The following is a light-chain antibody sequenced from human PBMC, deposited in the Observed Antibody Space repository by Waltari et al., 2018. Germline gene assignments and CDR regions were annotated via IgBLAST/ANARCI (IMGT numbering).Light chain of an antibody. CDR2: KAF. CDR3: QQYNSYSLLT. Sequence: DIQMTQSPSTLSASVGDTIIITCRASQSISNWLAWYQQKPGKSPNRLIDKAFTLETGVPSRFSGRGSGTVFTLTSSSLQPDDFATYYCQQYNSYSLLTFGGGTKVEIE. CDR1: QSISNW. J-gene: IGKJ4*01. V-gene: IGKV1-5*03.